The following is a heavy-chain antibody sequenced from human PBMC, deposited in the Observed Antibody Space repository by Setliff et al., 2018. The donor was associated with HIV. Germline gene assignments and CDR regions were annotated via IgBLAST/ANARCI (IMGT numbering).Heavy chain of an antibody. Sequence: SETLSLTCAVYGGSFSGYYWSWIRQPPGKGLEWIGEINHSGSTNYNPSLKSRVTISVDTSKNQFSLKLSSVTAADTAVYYCARVDTYYYGSGTGTDALDIWGQGTMVTVSS. CDR3: ARVDTYYYGSGTGTDALDI. J-gene: IGHJ3*02. V-gene: IGHV4-34*01. CDR1: GGSFSGYY. CDR2: INHSGST. D-gene: IGHD3-10*01.